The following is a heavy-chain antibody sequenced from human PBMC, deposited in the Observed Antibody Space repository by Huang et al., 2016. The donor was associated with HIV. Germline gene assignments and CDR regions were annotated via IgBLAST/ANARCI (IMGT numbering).Heavy chain of an antibody. V-gene: IGHV3-30-3*01. Sequence: QVQLVESGGGVVQPGRSLRLSCAASGFTFSSHAMHWVRQAPGKGLEWVAVISNDGSNKYYAESVKGRFTFSRDNSKNTLYLQMNSLRAEDTAVFYCARAKDSWDAYDIWGQGTMVTVSS. J-gene: IGHJ3*02. CDR1: GFTFSSHA. CDR2: ISNDGSNK. CDR3: ARAKDSWDAYDI.